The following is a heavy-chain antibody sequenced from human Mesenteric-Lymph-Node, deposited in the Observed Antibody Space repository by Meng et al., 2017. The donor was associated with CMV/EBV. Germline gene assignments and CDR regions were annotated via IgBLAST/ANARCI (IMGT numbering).Heavy chain of an antibody. J-gene: IGHJ6*02. CDR1: GFTFSNFA. V-gene: IGHV3-23*01. CDR3: ARDRYCSSTSCYWWRTQIYYYYYGMDV. CDR2: ITASGGST. Sequence: GESLKISCAASGFTFSNFAMSWVRQAPGKGLEWVSPITASGGSTYYADSVKGRFTISGDNAKNSLYLQMNSLRAEDTAVYYCARDRYCSSTSCYWWRTQIYYYYYGMDVWGQGTTVTVSS. D-gene: IGHD2-2*01.